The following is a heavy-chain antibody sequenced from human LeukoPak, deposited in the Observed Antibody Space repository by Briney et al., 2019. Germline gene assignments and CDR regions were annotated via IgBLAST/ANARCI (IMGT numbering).Heavy chain of an antibody. V-gene: IGHV3-9*01. Sequence: GGSLRLSCAASGFTFDDYAMHWVRQAPGKGLEWVSGISWNSGSIGYADSVEGRFTISRDNAKNSLYLQMNSLRAEDTALYYCAKDIGYGVQGAFDIWGQGTMVTVSS. CDR3: AKDIGYGVQGAFDI. CDR1: GFTFDDYA. CDR2: ISWNSGSI. D-gene: IGHD4-17*01. J-gene: IGHJ3*02.